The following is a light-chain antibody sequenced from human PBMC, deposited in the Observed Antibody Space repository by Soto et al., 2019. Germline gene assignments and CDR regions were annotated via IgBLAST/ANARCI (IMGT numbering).Light chain of an antibody. CDR2: DAS. CDR3: QQYNNWPPLT. V-gene: IGKV3-15*01. Sequence: EILMTQSPATLSVSPGERATLSCRASQSVRSNLAWYQQKPGQAPRLLIYDASTRATGIPARFSGSGSGTEFTLIISSLQSEDFAVYYCQQYNNWPPLTFGGGTKVEIK. J-gene: IGKJ4*01. CDR1: QSVRSN.